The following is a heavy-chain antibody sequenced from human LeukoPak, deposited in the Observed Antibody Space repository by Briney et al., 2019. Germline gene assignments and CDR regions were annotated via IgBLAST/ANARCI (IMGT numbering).Heavy chain of an antibody. CDR2: IHPSGGTT. Sequence: GASVKVSCKASGYTFTTYYIHWVRQAPGQGLEWMGIIHPSGGTTTYAQKFQGRVTLTRDTSASTVYVELSSLRSEDTAIYHCARDTDSSGWQGAFDVWGQGTMVTVSS. CDR3: ARDTDSSGWQGAFDV. J-gene: IGHJ3*01. V-gene: IGHV1-46*01. CDR1: GYTFTTYY. D-gene: IGHD6-19*01.